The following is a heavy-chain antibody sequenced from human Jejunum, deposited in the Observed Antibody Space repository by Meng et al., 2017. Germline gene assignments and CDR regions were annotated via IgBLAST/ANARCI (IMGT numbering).Heavy chain of an antibody. V-gene: IGHV5-51*01. D-gene: IGHD2-15*01. CDR3: ARRIGSSGRAFDM. Sequence: GASLKISCKASGYSFSIYYIGWVRQMPGKDLEWMAVIRPGDSDTNYSPSFQGLLTISADTSINTAYLQWSLKASDTAMYYCARRIGSSGRAFDMWGQGTMVTVSS. CDR1: GYSFSIYY. CDR2: IRPGDSDT. J-gene: IGHJ3*02.